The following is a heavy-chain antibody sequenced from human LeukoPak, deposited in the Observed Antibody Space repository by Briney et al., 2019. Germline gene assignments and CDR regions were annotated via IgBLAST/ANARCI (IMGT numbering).Heavy chain of an antibody. CDR2: ISGSGGST. D-gene: IGHD3-16*02. CDR3: AKPDLVWGSYRYSPPFDY. J-gene: IGHJ4*02. CDR1: GFTFSSYA. Sequence: PGGSLRLSCAASGFTFSSYAMSWGRQAPGKGQEWVSAISGSGGSTYYADSVKGRFTISRDNSKNTLYLQMNSLRAEDTAVYYCAKPDLVWGSYRYSPPFDYWGQGTLVTVSS. V-gene: IGHV3-23*01.